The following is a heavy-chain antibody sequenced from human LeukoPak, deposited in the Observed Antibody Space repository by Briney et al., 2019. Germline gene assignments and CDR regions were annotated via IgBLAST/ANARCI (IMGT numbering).Heavy chain of an antibody. V-gene: IGHV4-34*01. D-gene: IGHD5-18*01. Sequence: PSETLSLTCAVYGGSFSGYYWSWIRQPPGKGLEWIGEINHSGSTNYNPSLKSRVTISVDTSKNQFSLKLSSVTAADTAVYYCARGYIEQLWLRRIYYYYYMDVWGKGTTVTVSS. J-gene: IGHJ6*03. CDR1: GGSFSGYY. CDR3: ARGYIEQLWLRRIYYYYYMDV. CDR2: INHSGST.